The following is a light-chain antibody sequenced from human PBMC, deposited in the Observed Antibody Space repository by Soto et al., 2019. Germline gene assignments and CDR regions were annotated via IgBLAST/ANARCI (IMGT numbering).Light chain of an antibody. CDR2: SAS. Sequence: DLQMTQSPSSLSASVGDRVTITCRASQGVGAYLLWYQQTQGRATKLLFSSASNLVTGVPSRFSGNGSGANCTLNISSLEPEVFATGYYQQSYRPPHTVGQGTKLENK. V-gene: IGKV1-39*01. J-gene: IGKJ2*01. CDR1: QGVGAY. CDR3: QQSYRPPHT.